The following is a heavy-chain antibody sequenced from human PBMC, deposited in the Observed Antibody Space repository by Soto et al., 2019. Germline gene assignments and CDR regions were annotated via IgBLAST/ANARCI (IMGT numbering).Heavy chain of an antibody. CDR3: ARHRYSYGVYYFDY. V-gene: IGHV4-4*02. CDR1: GGSISSSNW. J-gene: IGHJ4*02. Sequence: PSETLSLTCAVSGGSISSSNWWSWVRQPPGKGLEWIGEIYHSGNTNYNPSLKSRVTISVDTSKNQFSLNLSSLTAADTAVYYCARHRYSYGVYYFDYWGQGTLVTVSS. D-gene: IGHD5-18*01. CDR2: IYHSGNT.